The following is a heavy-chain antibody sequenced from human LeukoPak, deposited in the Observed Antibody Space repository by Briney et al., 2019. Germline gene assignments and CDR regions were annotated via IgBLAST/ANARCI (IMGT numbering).Heavy chain of an antibody. Sequence: SETLSLICTVSGGSISSYYWSWIRQPPGKGLEWIGYIYYSGSTNYNPSLKSRVTISVDTSKNQFSLKLSSVTAADTAVYYCARVVWFGELCWFDPWGQGTLVTVSS. D-gene: IGHD3-10*01. J-gene: IGHJ5*02. CDR1: GGSISSYY. CDR2: IYYSGST. CDR3: ARVVWFGELCWFDP. V-gene: IGHV4-59*01.